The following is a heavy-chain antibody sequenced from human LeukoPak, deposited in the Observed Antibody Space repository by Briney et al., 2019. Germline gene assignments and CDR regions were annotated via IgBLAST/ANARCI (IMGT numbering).Heavy chain of an antibody. Sequence: PSETLSLTCTVSGYSISSGYYWGWIRQPPGKGLEWIGSIYHSGSTYYNPSLKSRVTISVDTSKNQFSLKLSSVTAADTAVYYCARDPYGSGSYYNFGWFDPWGQGTLVTVSS. CDR1: GYSISSGYY. D-gene: IGHD3-10*01. CDR2: IYHSGST. CDR3: ARDPYGSGSYYNFGWFDP. J-gene: IGHJ5*02. V-gene: IGHV4-38-2*02.